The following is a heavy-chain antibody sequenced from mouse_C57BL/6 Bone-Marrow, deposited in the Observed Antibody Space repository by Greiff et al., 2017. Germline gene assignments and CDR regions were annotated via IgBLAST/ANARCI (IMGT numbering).Heavy chain of an antibody. Sequence: VQLQQSGAELVRPGASVKLSCTASGFNINDDYMHWVKQRPEQGLEWIGWIDPENGDTEYASKFQGKATITADTSSNTAYLQLSSLTSEDTAVYYCNKPAWFAYWGQGTLVTVSA. CDR1: GFNINDDY. J-gene: IGHJ3*01. CDR3: NKPAWFAY. CDR2: IDPENGDT. V-gene: IGHV14-4*01.